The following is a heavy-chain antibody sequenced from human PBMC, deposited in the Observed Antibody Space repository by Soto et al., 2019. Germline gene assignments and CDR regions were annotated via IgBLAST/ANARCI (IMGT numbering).Heavy chain of an antibody. CDR1: GFTVSSNC. V-gene: IGHV3-53*01. CDR3: ARDLQGYCSSTSCSYYYYGMDV. Sequence: PGGSLRLSCAASGFTVSSNCMSWVRQAPGKGLEWVSVIYSGGSTYYADSVKGGFTISRDNSKNTLYLQMNSLRAEDTAVYYCARDLQGYCSSTSCSYYYYGMDVWGQGTTVTVSS. J-gene: IGHJ6*02. D-gene: IGHD2-2*01. CDR2: IYSGGST.